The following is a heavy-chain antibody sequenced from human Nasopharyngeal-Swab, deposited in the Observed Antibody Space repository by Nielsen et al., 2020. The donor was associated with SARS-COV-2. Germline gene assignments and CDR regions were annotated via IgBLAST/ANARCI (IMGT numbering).Heavy chain of an antibody. V-gene: IGHV3-21*01. CDR1: GFTFSSYS. D-gene: IGHD1-26*01. J-gene: IGHJ6*02. Sequence: GESLKISCAASGFTFSSYSMNWVRKAPGKGLEWVSSISSSSSYIYYADSVKGRFTISRDNAKNSLYLQINSLRAEYTAVYYCARRVVGTGNYYYGMDVWGQGTTVTVSS. CDR3: ARRVVGTGNYYYGMDV. CDR2: ISSSSSYI.